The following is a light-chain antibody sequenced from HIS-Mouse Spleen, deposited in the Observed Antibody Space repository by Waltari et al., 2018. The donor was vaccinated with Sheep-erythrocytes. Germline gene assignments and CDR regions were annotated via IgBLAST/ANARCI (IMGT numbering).Light chain of an antibody. CDR1: QSIGRY. V-gene: IGKV1-39*01. J-gene: IGKJ4*01. CDR2: AAS. Sequence: DIQMAQSPSSLSASVGDRVTITCRASQSIGRYLNWYQQKPGKAPKLLIYAASSLQSGVPSRFSGSGSGTDFTLTISCLQPEDFATYYCQQSYSTPPLTFGGGTKVEIK. CDR3: QQSYSTPPLT.